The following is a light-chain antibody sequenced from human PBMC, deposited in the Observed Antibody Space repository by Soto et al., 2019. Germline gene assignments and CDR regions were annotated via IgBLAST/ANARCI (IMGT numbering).Light chain of an antibody. CDR2: GTR. V-gene: IGLV7-43*01. J-gene: IGLJ2*01. CDR3: LIVYGGVQPV. Sequence: QAVVTQEPSVTVSPGGTVTLTCATSTGAVTSGHSPNWIQQKPGQAPRSLIYGTRNKYSWTPARFSGSLIGDKAALTLSGVQPEDEAEYYCLIVYGGVQPVFGGGTKVTVL. CDR1: TGAVTSGHS.